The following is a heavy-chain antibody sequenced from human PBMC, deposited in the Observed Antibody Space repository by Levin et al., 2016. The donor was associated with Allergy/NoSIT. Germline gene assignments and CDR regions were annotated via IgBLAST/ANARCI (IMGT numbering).Heavy chain of an antibody. CDR3: VRGDYLHYNGLDV. CDR2: ITSNGRDT. D-gene: IGHD2/OR15-2a*01. Sequence: GESLKISCSASGFTFSNYAMHWVRQAPGAGLQYVSAITSNGRDTYYADSLKGRFTISRDNSKNTLYLRMSSLRTEDTALYYCVRGDYLHYNGLDVWGQGTTVTVSS. CDR1: GFTFSNYA. V-gene: IGHV3-64D*06. J-gene: IGHJ6*02.